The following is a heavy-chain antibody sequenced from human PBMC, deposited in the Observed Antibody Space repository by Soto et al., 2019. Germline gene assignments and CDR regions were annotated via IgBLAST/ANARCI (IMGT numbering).Heavy chain of an antibody. CDR3: AKDQADTAMVISYYGMDV. CDR1: GFTFSSYD. Sequence: GGSLRLSCAASGFTFSSYDMHWVRQATGKGLEWVSAIGTAGDTYYPGSVKGRFTISRDNSKNTLYLQMNSLRAEDTAVYYCAKDQADTAMVISYYGMDVWGQGTTVTVSS. CDR2: IGTAGDT. V-gene: IGHV3-13*01. D-gene: IGHD5-18*01. J-gene: IGHJ6*02.